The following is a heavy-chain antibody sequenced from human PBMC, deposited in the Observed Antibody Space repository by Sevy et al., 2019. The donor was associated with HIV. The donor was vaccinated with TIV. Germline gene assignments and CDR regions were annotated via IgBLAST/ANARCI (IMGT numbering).Heavy chain of an antibody. CDR3: ARDSAVVPRALVY. CDR1: GDSISSYF. J-gene: IGHJ4*02. Sequence: SETLSLTCNVSGDSISSYFWSWFRQPPGNGLEWIGYIYYSGSIDYNHSLRSRVTISLDTSKKHLSMNLRSVTAADTAVYYCARDSAVVPRALVYWGQGILVTVSS. CDR2: IYYSGSI. D-gene: IGHD2-15*01. V-gene: IGHV4-59*01.